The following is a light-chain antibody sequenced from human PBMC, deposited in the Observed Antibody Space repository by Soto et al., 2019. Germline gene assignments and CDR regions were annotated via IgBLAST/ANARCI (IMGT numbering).Light chain of an antibody. Sequence: EIVLTQSPGTLSLSPGERATLSCRASQSVSPYLAWYQHKPGQAPRLLIYGASSRATGIPDRFSGSGSGKDFSITISCLEALDFAVYFCQHYGSSAPVTFGPGTKVDIK. CDR3: QHYGSSAPVT. J-gene: IGKJ3*01. CDR1: QSVSPY. CDR2: GAS. V-gene: IGKV3-20*01.